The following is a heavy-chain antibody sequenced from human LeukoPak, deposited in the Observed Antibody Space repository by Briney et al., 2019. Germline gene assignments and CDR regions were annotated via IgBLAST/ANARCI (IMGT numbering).Heavy chain of an antibody. V-gene: IGHV3-53*01. CDR2: IYSGGST. CDR3: ARNLPAADY. Sequence: GGSLRLSCAASGFTVSSNYMSWVRQAPGKGLEWVSVIYSGGSTYYADSVKGRFTVSRDNAKNSLYLQMRSLRAEDTAVYYCARNLPAADYWGQGTLVTVSS. D-gene: IGHD2-2*01. CDR1: GFTVSSNY. J-gene: IGHJ4*02.